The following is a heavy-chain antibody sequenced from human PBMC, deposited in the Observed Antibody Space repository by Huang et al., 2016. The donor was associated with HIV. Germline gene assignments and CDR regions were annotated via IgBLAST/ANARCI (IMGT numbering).Heavy chain of an antibody. CDR2: IRGSDNTT. CDR3: AKDRVAGTGHCFDP. D-gene: IGHD6-19*01. Sequence: EVKLLESGGGLVQQGGSLRLSCAASGFSFSSYTMTWVRQAPGKGLEWVSSIRGSDNTTFYAYSVKGRFTISRDNSKNTLYLQMKSLRVDDTAVYYCAKDRVAGTGHCFDPWGQGTLVTVSS. J-gene: IGHJ5*02. V-gene: IGHV3-23*01. CDR1: GFSFSSYT.